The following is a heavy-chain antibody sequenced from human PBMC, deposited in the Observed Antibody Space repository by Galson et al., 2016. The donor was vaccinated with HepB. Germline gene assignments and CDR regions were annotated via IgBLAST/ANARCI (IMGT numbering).Heavy chain of an antibody. V-gene: IGHV3-13*01. J-gene: IGHJ5*02. CDR1: GFTFSSYD. CDR3: VRGAEVGFDP. CDR2: IGSAGET. Sequence: SLRLSCAASGFTFSSYDMHWVRQPTGKGLEWVSGIGSAGETYYLGSVKDRFTISRENGMNSLYLQMNSLRAEDTAVYHCVRGAEVGFDPWGQGTLVTVSS.